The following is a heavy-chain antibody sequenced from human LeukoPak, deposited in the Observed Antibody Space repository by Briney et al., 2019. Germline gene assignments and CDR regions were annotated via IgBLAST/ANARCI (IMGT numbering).Heavy chain of an antibody. J-gene: IGHJ2*01. CDR1: GYSFTSYW. Sequence: GESLKISCKGSGYSFTSYWLGWVRQMPGKGLEWMGIIYPGDSDTRYSPSFQGQVTISADKSISTAYLQWSSLKASDTAMYYCARRDYYDSSGYPHWYFDLWGRGTLVTVSS. D-gene: IGHD3-22*01. CDR2: IYPGDSDT. CDR3: ARRDYYDSSGYPHWYFDL. V-gene: IGHV5-51*01.